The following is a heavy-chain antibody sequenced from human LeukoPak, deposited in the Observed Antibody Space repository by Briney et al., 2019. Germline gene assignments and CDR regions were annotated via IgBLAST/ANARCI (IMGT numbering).Heavy chain of an antibody. D-gene: IGHD3-22*01. CDR1: GGSFSGYY. CDR3: RSAYYYDSS. CDR2: INHSGST. V-gene: IGHV4-34*01. Sequence: PSETLSLTCAVYGGSFSGYYWSWIRQPPGKGLEWIGEINHSGSTNYNPSRKSRVTISVDTSKNQFSLKLSSVTAADTAVYYCRSAYYYDSSWGQGTLVTVSS. J-gene: IGHJ4*02.